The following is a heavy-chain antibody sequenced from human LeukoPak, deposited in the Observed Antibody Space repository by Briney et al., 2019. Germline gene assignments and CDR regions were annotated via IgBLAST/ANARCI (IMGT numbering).Heavy chain of an antibody. D-gene: IGHD3-22*01. CDR1: GGSISSSSYY. V-gene: IGHV4-39*01. CDR2: IYYSGST. Sequence: SETLSLTCTVSGGSISSSSYYWGCIRQPPGKGLEWIGSIYYSGSTYYNPSLKSRVTISVDTSKNQFSLKLSSVTAADTAVYYCATSASSGYYDYWGQGTLVTVSS. CDR3: ATSASSGYYDY. J-gene: IGHJ4*02.